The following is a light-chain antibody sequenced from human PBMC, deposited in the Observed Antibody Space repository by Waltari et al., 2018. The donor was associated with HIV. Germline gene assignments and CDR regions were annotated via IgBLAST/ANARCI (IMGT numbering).Light chain of an antibody. Sequence: EIVMTQSPLFLPVTPGEPASISCRSSQRLLYSNGKNYVDWYLQKPGQSPQLLIYLGSDRASGVPDRFSGSGSGTDFTLKISRVEAADVGVYYCMQPLQTPRTFGQGTKVEIK. CDR1: QRLLYSNGKNY. J-gene: IGKJ1*01. CDR2: LGS. CDR3: MQPLQTPRT. V-gene: IGKV2-28*01.